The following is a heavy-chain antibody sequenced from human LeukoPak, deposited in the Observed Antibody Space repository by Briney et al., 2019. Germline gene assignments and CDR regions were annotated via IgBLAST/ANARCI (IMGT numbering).Heavy chain of an antibody. CDR1: GFTFSSYA. J-gene: IGHJ4*02. CDR2: ISGSGGNT. V-gene: IGHV3-23*01. D-gene: IGHD2-15*01. Sequence: GGSLRLSCAASGFTFSSYAMSWVRQAPGEGLEWVSIISGSGGNTYYADSVRGRFTISRDNSKNTLYLQMNSLRAEDTAVYYCARRLSGRVDSWGQGTLVTVSS. CDR3: ARRLSGRVDS.